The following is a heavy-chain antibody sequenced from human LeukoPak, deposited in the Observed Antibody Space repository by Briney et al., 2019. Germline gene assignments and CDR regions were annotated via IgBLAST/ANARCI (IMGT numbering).Heavy chain of an antibody. CDR3: ARGYYDSSSYSTPYYFDY. D-gene: IGHD3-22*01. Sequence: ASVKVSCKASGYTFTGYYMYWVRQAPGQGLEWMGRINPDSGGTNYAQKFQGRVTMTRDTSISTAYMELSRLRSDDTAVYYCARGYYDSSSYSTPYYFDYWGQGTLVTVSS. V-gene: IGHV1-2*06. CDR1: GYTFTGYY. J-gene: IGHJ4*02. CDR2: INPDSGGT.